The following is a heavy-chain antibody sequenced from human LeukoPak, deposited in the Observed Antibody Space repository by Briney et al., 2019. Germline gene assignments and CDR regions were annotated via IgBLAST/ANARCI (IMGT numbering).Heavy chain of an antibody. CDR3: ARAQSDSSSWCLDY. V-gene: IGHV1-2*02. Sequence: ASVKVSCKASGFTFSGHYIHWVRQAPGQGLEWMGWINPNSGGTNSAQKFQGRVTVTRDTSISTAYMELSGLRSDDTAVYFCARAQSDSSSWCLDYWGQGTLVTVSS. D-gene: IGHD6-13*01. CDR2: INPNSGGT. J-gene: IGHJ4*02. CDR1: GFTFSGHY.